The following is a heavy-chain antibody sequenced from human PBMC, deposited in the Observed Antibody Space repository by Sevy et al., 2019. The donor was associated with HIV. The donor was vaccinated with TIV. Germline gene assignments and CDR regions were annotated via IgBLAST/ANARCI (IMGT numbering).Heavy chain of an antibody. D-gene: IGHD6-6*01. Sequence: GGSLRLSCAASGFTFSSYSMNWVRQAPGKGLEWVSYISDSSTTIYYADSVKGRFTISRDNAKNSLYLQMNSLRAEGTAVYYCARGLAALPGYYYGMDVWGQGTTVTVSS. CDR1: GFTFSSYS. V-gene: IGHV3-48*01. CDR2: ISDSSTTI. CDR3: ARGLAALPGYYYGMDV. J-gene: IGHJ6*02.